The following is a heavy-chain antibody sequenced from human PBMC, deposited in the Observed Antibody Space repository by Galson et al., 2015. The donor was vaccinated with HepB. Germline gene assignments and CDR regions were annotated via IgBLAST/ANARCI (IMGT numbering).Heavy chain of an antibody. CDR3: ARNVYYDTSGYYYKPGWVDP. D-gene: IGHD3-22*01. CDR2: TYYRSKWYY. Sequence: CAISGDSVSSNSAAWSWIRQSPSRGLEWLGRTYYRSKWYYDYAVYVRSRITINPDISRNQFSLQLYSVTPEDTAVYYCARNVYYDTSGYYYKPGWVDPWGQGTLVTVSS. V-gene: IGHV6-1*01. CDR1: GDSVSSNSAA. J-gene: IGHJ5*02.